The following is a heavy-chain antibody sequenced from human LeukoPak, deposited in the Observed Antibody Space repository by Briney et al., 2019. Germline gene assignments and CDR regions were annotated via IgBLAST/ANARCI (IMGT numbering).Heavy chain of an antibody. CDR1: GFTFSNYG. Sequence: PGRSLRLSCAASGFTFSNYGMHWVRQAPGKGLERVPVISYNGSNKYYADSVKGRFTISRDNSKNTLYLQMNSLRAEDTAVYYCAKDIAVAGIGFDYWGQGTLVTVSS. V-gene: IGHV3-30*18. CDR3: AKDIAVAGIGFDY. J-gene: IGHJ4*02. D-gene: IGHD6-19*01. CDR2: ISYNGSNK.